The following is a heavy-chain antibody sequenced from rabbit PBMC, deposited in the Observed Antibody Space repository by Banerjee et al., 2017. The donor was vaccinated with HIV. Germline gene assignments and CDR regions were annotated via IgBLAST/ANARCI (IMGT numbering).Heavy chain of an antibody. CDR3: VRVTIVVAAYYFNL. D-gene: IGHD4-1*01. J-gene: IGHJ4*01. CDR2: IYNGDGST. Sequence: QEQLKETGGGLVQPGGSLTLTCKASGFDLSSVYYMCWVRQAPGKGLEWIGCIYNGDGSTDYASWMNGRFSISKTSSTTVTLQMTSLTAADTATYFCVRVTIVVAAYYFNLRGQGTLVTDS. V-gene: IGHV1S45*01. CDR1: GFDLSSVYY.